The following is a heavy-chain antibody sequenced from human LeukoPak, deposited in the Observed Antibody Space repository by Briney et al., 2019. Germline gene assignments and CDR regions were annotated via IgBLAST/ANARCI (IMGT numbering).Heavy chain of an antibody. CDR1: GFTFSSYG. Sequence: WGSLRLSCAASGFTFSSYGIHWVCQAPGKGLEWVAVISYDGTNQYYADSVKGRFTISRDNSKNTLYLQMNRLKAEDTAVYYCAKDKGGGYGNDAFDIWGRGAMVTVSS. D-gene: IGHD3-16*01. CDR2: ISYDGTNQ. J-gene: IGHJ3*02. CDR3: AKDKGGGYGNDAFDI. V-gene: IGHV3-30*18.